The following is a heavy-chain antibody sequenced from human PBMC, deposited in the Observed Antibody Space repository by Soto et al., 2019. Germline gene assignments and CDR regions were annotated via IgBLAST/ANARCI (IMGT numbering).Heavy chain of an antibody. CDR1: GDSVSSNSAA. CDR3: ARDYGIAVAGTGRNWFDP. J-gene: IGHJ5*02. V-gene: IGHV6-1*01. CDR2: TYYRSKRYN. D-gene: IGHD6-19*01. Sequence: SQTLSLSCAISGDSVSSNSAAWNWIRQSPSRGLEWLGRTYYRSKRYNDYAVSVKSRITINPDTSKNQFSLQLNSVTPEDTAVYYCARDYGIAVAGTGRNWFDPWGQGTPVTVSS.